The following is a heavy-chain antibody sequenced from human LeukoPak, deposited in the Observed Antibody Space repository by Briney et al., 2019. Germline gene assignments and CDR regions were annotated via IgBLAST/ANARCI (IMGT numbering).Heavy chain of an antibody. J-gene: IGHJ6*03. Sequence: ASVKVSCKASGGTFSSYAISWVRQAPGQGLEWMGGIIPIFGTANYAQKFQGRVTITADESTSTAYMELSGLRSEDTAVYYCARLGYCSSTSCYGYYYYYMDVWGKGTTVTVSS. CDR1: GGTFSSYA. D-gene: IGHD2-2*01. V-gene: IGHV1-69*13. CDR3: ARLGYCSSTSCYGYYYYYMDV. CDR2: IIPIFGTA.